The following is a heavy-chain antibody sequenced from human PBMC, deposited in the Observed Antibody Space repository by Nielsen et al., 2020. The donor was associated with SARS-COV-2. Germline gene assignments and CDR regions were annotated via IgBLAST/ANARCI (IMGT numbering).Heavy chain of an antibody. V-gene: IGHV4-39*01. Sequence: GSLRLSCTVSDGSISSSSYYWGWIRQPPGKGLEWIGSIYYSGSTYYNPSLKSRVTISVDTSKNQFSLKLSSVTAADTAVYYCARQNPYTAVAGTPLGYWGQGTLVTVSS. CDR1: DGSISSSSYY. J-gene: IGHJ4*02. D-gene: IGHD6-19*01. CDR3: ARQNPYTAVAGTPLGY. CDR2: IYYSGST.